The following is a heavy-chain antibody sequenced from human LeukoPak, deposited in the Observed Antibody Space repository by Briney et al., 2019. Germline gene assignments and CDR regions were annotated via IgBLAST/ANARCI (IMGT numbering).Heavy chain of an antibody. D-gene: IGHD4-17*01. CDR1: GGSISSGDYY. CDR2: IYYSGTT. J-gene: IGHJ6*02. V-gene: IGHV4-30-4*01. CDR3: ARGGDYGDYEVTTGYYGMDV. Sequence: SETLSLTCTVSGGSISSGDYYWTWIRQPPGKGLEWIGYIYYSGTTYYNPSLKSRVTISVDTSKNQFSLKLSSVTAADTAVYYCARGGDYGDYEVTTGYYGMDVWGQGTTVTVSS.